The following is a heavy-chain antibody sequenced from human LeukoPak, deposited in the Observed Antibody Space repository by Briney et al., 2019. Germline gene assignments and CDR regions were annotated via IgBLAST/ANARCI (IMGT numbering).Heavy chain of an antibody. Sequence: SETLSLTCTVSGGSISSYYWSWIRQPAGKGLEWIGRIYSSGTTNYNPSLRSRVSMSVDTSKNQFSLKLSSVIAADTAVYYCAREGGYCNSGYCYISLDYWGQGTLVTVSS. CDR2: IYSSGTT. CDR1: GGSISSYY. CDR3: AREGGYCNSGYCYISLDY. V-gene: IGHV4-4*07. J-gene: IGHJ4*02. D-gene: IGHD2-2*02.